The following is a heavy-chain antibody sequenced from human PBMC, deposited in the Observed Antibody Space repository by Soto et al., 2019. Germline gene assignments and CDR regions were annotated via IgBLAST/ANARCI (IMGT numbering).Heavy chain of an antibody. CDR3: ARGYPHYGSGSYFKGYYYYYMDV. V-gene: IGHV4-34*01. CDR1: GGSFSGYY. CDR2: INHSGST. D-gene: IGHD3-10*01. Sequence: PSETLSLTCAVYGGSFSGYYWSWIRQPPGKGLEWIGEINHSGSTNYNPSLKSRVTISVDTSKNQFSLKLSSVTAADTAVYYCARGYPHYGSGSYFKGYYYYYMDVWGKGTTVT. J-gene: IGHJ6*03.